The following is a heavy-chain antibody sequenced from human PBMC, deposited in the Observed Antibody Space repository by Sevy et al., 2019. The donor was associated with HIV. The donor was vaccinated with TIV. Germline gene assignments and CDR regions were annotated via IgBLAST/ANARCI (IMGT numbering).Heavy chain of an antibody. CDR3: AKDTGSGRIYFDS. CDR2: IIGSTGTT. Sequence: GGSLRLSCAASGFTFSNYAMTWVRQAPGKGLEWVSSIIGSTGTTYYADSVKGRFTISRDNSKNTLYLQMNSLRAEDTAVYSCAKDTGSGRIYFDSWGQGTPVTVSS. D-gene: IGHD3-10*01. CDR1: GFTFSNYA. V-gene: IGHV3-23*01. J-gene: IGHJ4*02.